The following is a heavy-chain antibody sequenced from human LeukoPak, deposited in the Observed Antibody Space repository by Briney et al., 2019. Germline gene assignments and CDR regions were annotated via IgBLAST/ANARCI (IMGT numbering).Heavy chain of an antibody. Sequence: GGSLRLSCAASGFSFSTYSMQWVRQAPGKGLEWVAFIRYDGSNKYYADSVKGRFTISRDNSKNTLYLPMNRLRVEDMAVYYCAKAAPSYSSLYYFDYWGQGTLVTVSS. D-gene: IGHD6-13*01. J-gene: IGHJ4*02. CDR3: AKAAPSYSSLYYFDY. V-gene: IGHV3-30*02. CDR2: IRYDGSNK. CDR1: GFSFSTYS.